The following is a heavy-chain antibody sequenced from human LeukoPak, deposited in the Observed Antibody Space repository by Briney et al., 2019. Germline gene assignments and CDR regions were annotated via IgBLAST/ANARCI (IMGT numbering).Heavy chain of an antibody. CDR2: ISGSGGST. V-gene: IGHV3-23*01. CDR3: AKGSLRERIVGSTTRGVNDY. CDR1: GFTFSSYA. D-gene: IGHD1-26*01. J-gene: IGHJ4*02. Sequence: GGSLRLSCAASGFTFSSYAMSWVRQAPGKGLEWVSAISGSGGSTYYADSVKGRFTIPRDNSKNTLYLQMNSLRGEDTAVYYCAKGSLRERIVGSTTRGVNDYWGQGTLVTVSS.